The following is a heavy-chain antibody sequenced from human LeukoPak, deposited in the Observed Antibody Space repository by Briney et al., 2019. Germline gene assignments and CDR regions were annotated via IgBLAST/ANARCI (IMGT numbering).Heavy chain of an antibody. J-gene: IGHJ4*02. D-gene: IGHD6-13*01. Sequence: PGGSLRLSCAASGLTFSSYWMTWVRQAPGKGPEWVANIKQDGSEKYYVDSVKGRFTISRDNANNSLYPQMNSLRAEDTAVYYCARGPGLSYSSSWFDYWGQGTLVTVSS. CDR3: ARGPGLSYSSSWFDY. CDR2: IKQDGSEK. CDR1: GLTFSSYW. V-gene: IGHV3-7*01.